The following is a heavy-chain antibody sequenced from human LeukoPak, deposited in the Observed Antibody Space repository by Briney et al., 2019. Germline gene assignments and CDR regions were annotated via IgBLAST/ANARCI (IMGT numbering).Heavy chain of an antibody. D-gene: IGHD6-19*01. CDR1: GGSISSFY. Sequence: PSETLSLTCTVAGGSISSFYWSWIRQPPGKGLELIGYIYYSGSTHHNPSLESRVTISVDTSKNQFSLRLRSVTAADTAVYYCAKYAWGWLDIWGQGTMVTVSS. CDR2: IYYSGST. V-gene: IGHV4-59*08. J-gene: IGHJ3*02. CDR3: AKYAWGWLDI.